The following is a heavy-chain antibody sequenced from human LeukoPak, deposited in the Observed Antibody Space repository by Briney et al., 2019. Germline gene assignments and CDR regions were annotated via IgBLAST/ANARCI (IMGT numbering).Heavy chain of an antibody. D-gene: IGHD2-15*01. CDR1: GGSISSFY. V-gene: IGHV4-59*05. CDR3: ASPKISSICSGGTCYLGAFDI. J-gene: IGHJ3*02. Sequence: SETLSLTCTVSGGSISSFYWNWIRQPPGKGLEWIGSFYYSGSTYYNPSLKSRVTISVDTSKNQLSLKVASVTAADTAVYYCASPKISSICSGGTCYLGAFDIWGQGTMVTVSS. CDR2: FYYSGST.